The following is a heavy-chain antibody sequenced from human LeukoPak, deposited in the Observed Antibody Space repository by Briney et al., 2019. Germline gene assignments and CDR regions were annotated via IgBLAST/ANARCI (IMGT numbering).Heavy chain of an antibody. CDR2: INQHGNQR. V-gene: IGHV3-7*01. D-gene: IGHD6-13*01. Sequence: GGSLRLSCAASGFTFSDYWMNWVRQAPGKGLECVANINQHGNQRYYVDSVKGRFTISRDNAEHSLYLQMNSLRAEDTAVYYCARESFSSSWSTDYWGQGTLVTVSS. CDR1: GFTFSDYW. J-gene: IGHJ4*02. CDR3: ARESFSSSWSTDY.